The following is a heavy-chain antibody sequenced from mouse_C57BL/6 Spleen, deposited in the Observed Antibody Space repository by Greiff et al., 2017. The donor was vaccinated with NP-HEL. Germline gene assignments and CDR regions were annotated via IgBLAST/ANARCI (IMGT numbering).Heavy chain of an antibody. J-gene: IGHJ2*01. CDR1: GFTFSDYY. CDR3: ARGEITTVGLDY. V-gene: IGHV5-16*01. CDR2: INYDGSST. D-gene: IGHD1-1*01. Sequence: EVKLMESEGGLVQPGSSMKLSCTASGFTFSDYYMAWVRQVPEKGLEWVANINYDGSSTYYLDSLKSRFIISRDNAKNILYLQMSSLKSEDTATYYCARGEITTVGLDYWGQGTTLTVSS.